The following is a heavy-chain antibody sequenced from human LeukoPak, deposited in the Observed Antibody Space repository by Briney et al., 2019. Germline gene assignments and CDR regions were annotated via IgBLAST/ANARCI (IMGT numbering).Heavy chain of an antibody. CDR3: ARGGDYYDSSGYYVVY. CDR1: GYTFTGYY. V-gene: IGHV1-2*02. CDR2: INPNSGGT. J-gene: IGHJ4*02. D-gene: IGHD3-22*01. Sequence: ASVKVSCKASGYTFTGYYMHWVRQAPGQGLEWMGWINPNSGGTNYAQKFQGRVTMTRDTSISTAYMELSRLRSDDTAVYYCARGGDYYDSSGYYVVYWGQGTLVTVSS.